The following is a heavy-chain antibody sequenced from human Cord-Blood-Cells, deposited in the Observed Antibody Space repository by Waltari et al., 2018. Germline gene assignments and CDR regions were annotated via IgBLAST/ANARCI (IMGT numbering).Heavy chain of an antibody. J-gene: IGHJ3*02. D-gene: IGHD3-16*01. CDR3: AKDLRGGLTRGGAFDI. V-gene: IGHV3-23*01. CDR2: ISGSGGST. Sequence: EVQLLESGGGLVQPGGSLRLSCAASGFTFSSYAMSWVRQAPGKGLEWVSAISGSGGSTYYADSVKGRFTISRDNSKNTLYLQMNSLRAEDTAVYYCAKDLRGGLTRGGAFDIWGQGTMVTVSS. CDR1: GFTFSSYA.